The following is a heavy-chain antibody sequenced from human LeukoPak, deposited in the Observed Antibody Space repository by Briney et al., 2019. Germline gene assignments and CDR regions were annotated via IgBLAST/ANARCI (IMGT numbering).Heavy chain of an antibody. Sequence: GGALEISLHGSGYRFQHYWIGWVRQLPGTGPGLMGRIFPHDSDTKYSQSFEGQATISVGKSISTAFVQWGSLRVSRAPVYYCAKFGIRGCSSSTRCYTSFFYYGMDVWGQGTTVTVSS. D-gene: IGHD2-2*02. CDR1: GYRFQHYW. J-gene: IGHJ6*02. CDR3: AKFGIRGCSSSTRCYTSFFYYGMDV. CDR2: IFPHDSDT. V-gene: IGHV5-51*01.